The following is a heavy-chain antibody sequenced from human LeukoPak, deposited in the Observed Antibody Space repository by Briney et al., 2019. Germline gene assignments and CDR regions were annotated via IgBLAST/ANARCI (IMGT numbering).Heavy chain of an antibody. J-gene: IGHJ4*02. Sequence: QPGGSLRLSCVASGFIFSNFRMEWVRQAPGKGLEWISYITKTSTSMYYADSVKGRFTISRDNGKNSLFLQMNSLRDADTAVYYCARGYDSGYYPPHLDYWGQGTLVTVSS. CDR3: ARGYDSGYYPPHLDY. CDR2: ITKTSTSM. D-gene: IGHD3-22*01. CDR1: GFIFSNFR. V-gene: IGHV3-48*02.